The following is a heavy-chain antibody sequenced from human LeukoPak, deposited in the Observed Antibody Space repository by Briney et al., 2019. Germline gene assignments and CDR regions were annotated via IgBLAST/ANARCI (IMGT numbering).Heavy chain of an antibody. D-gene: IGHD3-22*01. J-gene: IGHJ5*02. Sequence: GGSLRLSCAASGFTFSSYAISWVRQAPGKGLEWVSAISGSGGSTYYADSVKGRFTISRDNSKNTLYLQMNSLRAEDTAVYYCAKDKMIVVVMWFDPWGQGTPVTVSS. V-gene: IGHV3-23*01. CDR1: GFTFSSYA. CDR3: AKDKMIVVVMWFDP. CDR2: ISGSGGST.